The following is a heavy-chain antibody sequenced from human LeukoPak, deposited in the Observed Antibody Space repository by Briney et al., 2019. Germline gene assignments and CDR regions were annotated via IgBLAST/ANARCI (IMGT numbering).Heavy chain of an antibody. CDR3: ARVGACSGGSCYWPFDY. CDR1: GGSFSGYY. V-gene: IGHV4-34*01. D-gene: IGHD2-15*01. CDR2: INHSGSA. Sequence: SETLSLTCAVYGGSFSGYYWSWIRQPPGKGLEWIGEINHSGSANYNPSLMSRVTISLDTSKNQFSLKLSSVTAADTAVYYCARVGACSGGSCYWPFDYWGQGTLVTVSS. J-gene: IGHJ4*02.